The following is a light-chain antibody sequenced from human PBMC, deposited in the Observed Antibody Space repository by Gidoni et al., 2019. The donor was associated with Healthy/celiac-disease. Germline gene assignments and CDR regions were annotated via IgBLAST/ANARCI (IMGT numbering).Light chain of an antibody. Sequence: SYELTQPPSVSVSQGQTARITCSGDALPKKYAYWYQQKPGQAPVLVIDKDSERPSGIPERFSGSSSGTTVTLTISGVQAEDEADYYCQSADSSGTYVVFGGGTKLTVL. CDR3: QSADSSGTYVV. CDR1: ALPKKY. J-gene: IGLJ2*01. CDR2: KDS. V-gene: IGLV3-25*03.